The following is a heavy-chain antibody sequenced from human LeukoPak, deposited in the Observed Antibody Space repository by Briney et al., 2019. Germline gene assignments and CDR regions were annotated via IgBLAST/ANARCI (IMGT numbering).Heavy chain of an antibody. D-gene: IGHD3-3*01. CDR3: ARFGNYDFWSGYIDY. CDR1: GGSISSYY. J-gene: IGHJ4*02. V-gene: IGHV4-59*01. CDR2: IYYSGST. Sequence: PSVTLSLTCTVSGGSISSYYWSWIRQPPGKGLEWIGYIYYSGSTNYNPSLKSRVTISVDTSKNQFSLKLSSVTAADTAVYYCARFGNYDFWSGYIDYWGQGTLVTVSS.